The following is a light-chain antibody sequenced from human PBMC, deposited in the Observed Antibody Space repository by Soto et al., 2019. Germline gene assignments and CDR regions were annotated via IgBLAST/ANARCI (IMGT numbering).Light chain of an antibody. CDR2: RDV. Sequence: SYELTQPLSVSVALGQTARITCGGNNIGSKNVHWYQHKPGQAPVLVIYRDVNRPSGIPERFSGSNSGNTATLTISRAQPGDEADYYCQVWDSSTAAWVFGGGTKLTVL. V-gene: IGLV3-9*01. CDR1: NIGSKN. J-gene: IGLJ3*02. CDR3: QVWDSSTAAWV.